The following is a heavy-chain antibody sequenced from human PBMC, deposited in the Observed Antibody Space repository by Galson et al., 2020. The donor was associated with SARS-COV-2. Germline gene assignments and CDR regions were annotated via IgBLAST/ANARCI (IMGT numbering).Heavy chain of an antibody. J-gene: IGHJ3*02. V-gene: IGHV4-59*01. CDR1: GGSISGYY. Sequence: SETLSLTCTVSGGSISGYYWSWIRQPPGKGLEWLGNIYYSGTTNYNPSLKSRVTISLDTSKNHFSLKLSSVTAADTAMYYCAREVEGYCSSTNCYANAFEIWGQGTMVIVSS. D-gene: IGHD2-2*01. CDR3: AREVEGYCSSTNCYANAFEI. CDR2: IYYSGTT.